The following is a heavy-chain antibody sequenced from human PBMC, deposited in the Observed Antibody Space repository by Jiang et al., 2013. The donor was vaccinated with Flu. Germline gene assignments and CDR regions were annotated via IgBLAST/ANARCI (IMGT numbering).Heavy chain of an antibody. CDR2: IDWDDDK. Sequence: KTPQTLTLTCTFSGFSLSTSGMCVSWIRQPPGKALEWLALIDWDDDKYYSTSLKTRLTISKDTSKNQVVLTMTNMDPVDTATYYCARINTGYCSSTSCYTRAFDIWGQGTMVTVSS. CDR3: ARINTGYCSSTSCYTRAFDI. V-gene: IGHV2-70*01. J-gene: IGHJ3*02. D-gene: IGHD2-2*02. CDR1: GFSLSTSGMC.